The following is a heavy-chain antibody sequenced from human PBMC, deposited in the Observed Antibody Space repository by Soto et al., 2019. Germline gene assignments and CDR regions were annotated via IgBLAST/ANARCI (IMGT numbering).Heavy chain of an antibody. J-gene: IGHJ4*02. CDR3: AGEGLELLGGHFDY. CDR2: IYYSGST. D-gene: IGHD1-7*01. Sequence: SETLSLTCTVSGGSISSYYWSWIRQPPGKGLEWIGYIYYSGSTNYNPSLKSRVTISVDTSKNQFSLKLSSVTAADTAVYYCAGEGLELLGGHFDYWGQGTLVTVSS. CDR1: GGSISSYY. V-gene: IGHV4-59*01.